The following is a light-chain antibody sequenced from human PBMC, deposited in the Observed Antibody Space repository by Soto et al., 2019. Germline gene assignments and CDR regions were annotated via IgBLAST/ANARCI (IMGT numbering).Light chain of an antibody. Sequence: QSVLTQRPSVSGAPGQRVTTSCTGSSANIGAGYDVHWYQQLPGTAPKLLIYGNSNRPSGVPDRFSGSKSGTSASLAITGLQAEDEADYSCQSYDSSLSGYVFGTGSKVTVL. CDR3: QSYDSSLSGYV. J-gene: IGLJ1*01. CDR2: GNS. V-gene: IGLV1-40*01. CDR1: SANIGAGYD.